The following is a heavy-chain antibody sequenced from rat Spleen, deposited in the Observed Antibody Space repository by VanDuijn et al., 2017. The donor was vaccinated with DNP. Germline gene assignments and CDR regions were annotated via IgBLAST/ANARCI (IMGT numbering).Heavy chain of an antibody. J-gene: IGHJ3*01. CDR3: TRQELRRTYWFAH. Sequence: EVQLVESGGDSVQPGRSLKLSCAASGFTFSDYNMAWVRQAPKKGLEWVATITYDGSNTYYRDSVKGRFTISRDNAKSTVYLQLNSLRSEDTATYYCTRQELRRTYWFAHWGQGTLVTVSS. CDR2: ITYDGSNT. D-gene: IGHD1-11*01. CDR1: GFTFSDYN. V-gene: IGHV5-7*01.